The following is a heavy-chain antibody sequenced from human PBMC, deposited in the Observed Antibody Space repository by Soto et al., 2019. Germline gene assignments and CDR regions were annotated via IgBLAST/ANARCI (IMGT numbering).Heavy chain of an antibody. V-gene: IGHV4-59*01. D-gene: IGHD3-3*01. J-gene: IGHJ6*02. CDR1: GGSISSYY. CDR3: ARDVRGYDFWSGYYSMADGYYYYGMDV. CDR2: IYYSGST. Sequence: SETLSLTCTVSGGSISSYYWSWIRQPPGKGLEWIGYIYYSGSTNYNPSLKSRVTISVDTSKNQFSLKLSSVTAADTAVYYCARDVRGYDFWSGYYSMADGYYYYGMDVWGQGTTVTVSS.